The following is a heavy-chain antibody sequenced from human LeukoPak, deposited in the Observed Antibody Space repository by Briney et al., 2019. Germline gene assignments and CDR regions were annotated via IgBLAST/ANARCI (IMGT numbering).Heavy chain of an antibody. Sequence: SVKVSCKASGGTFSSYAISWVRQAPGQGLEWMGGIIPIFGTANYVQKFQGRVTITTDESTSTAYMELSRLRSEDTAVYYCASPERSSGYYYEYWGQGTLVTVSS. CDR1: GGTFSSYA. J-gene: IGHJ4*02. D-gene: IGHD3-22*01. CDR3: ASPERSSGYYYEY. CDR2: IIPIFGTA. V-gene: IGHV1-69*05.